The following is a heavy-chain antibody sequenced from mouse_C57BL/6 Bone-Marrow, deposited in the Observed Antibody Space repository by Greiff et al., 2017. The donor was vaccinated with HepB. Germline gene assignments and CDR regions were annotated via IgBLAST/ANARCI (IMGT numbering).Heavy chain of an antibody. D-gene: IGHD2-5*01. CDR1: GYTFTSYG. J-gene: IGHJ2*01. V-gene: IGHV1-81*01. Sequence: VQVVESGAELARPGASVKLSCKASGYTFTSYGISWVKQRTGQGLEWIGEIYPRSGNTYYNEKFKGKATLTADKSSSTAYMELRSLTSEDSAVYFCARKGSNYDYWGQGTTLTVSS. CDR2: IYPRSGNT. CDR3: ARKGSNYDY.